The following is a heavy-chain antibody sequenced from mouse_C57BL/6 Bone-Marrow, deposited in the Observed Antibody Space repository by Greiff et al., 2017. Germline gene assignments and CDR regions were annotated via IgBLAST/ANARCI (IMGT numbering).Heavy chain of an antibody. CDR3: ARGSSSFDY. CDR1: GYTFTSYG. Sequence: VQLVESGAELARPGASVKLSCKASGYTFTSYGISWVKQRTGQGLEWIGEIYPGSGNTYYNEKFKGKATLTADKSSSTAYMELRSLTSEDSAVYFCARGSSSFDYWGQGTTLTVSS. D-gene: IGHD1-1*01. J-gene: IGHJ2*01. V-gene: IGHV1-81*01. CDR2: IYPGSGNT.